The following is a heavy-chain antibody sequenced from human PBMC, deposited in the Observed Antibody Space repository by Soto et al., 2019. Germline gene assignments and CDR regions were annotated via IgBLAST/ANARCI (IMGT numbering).Heavy chain of an antibody. CDR1: GFTFSSYA. J-gene: IGHJ6*02. D-gene: IGHD2-15*01. CDR2: ISYDGSNK. CDR3: ARGNVGGSCCNGMDV. V-gene: IGHV3-30-3*01. Sequence: QVQLVESGGGVVQPGRSLRLSCAASGFTFSSYAMHWVRQAPGKGLEWVAVISYDGSNKYYADSVKGRFTISRDNSKNTLYLQMNSLRAEDTAVYYCARGNVGGSCCNGMDVWGQGTTVTVSS.